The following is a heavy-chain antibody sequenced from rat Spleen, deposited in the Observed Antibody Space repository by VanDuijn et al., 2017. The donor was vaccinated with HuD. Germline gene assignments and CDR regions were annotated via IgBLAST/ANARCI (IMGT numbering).Heavy chain of an antibody. CDR2: ISYDGGNT. Sequence: EVQLVESGGGLVQPGRSLKLSCAASGFTFSDYYMAWVRQAPTKGLEWVASISYDGGNTYYRDSVKGRFTISRHNAKSSLYLQMDSLRSEDTATYYCTKVGGNYYFDYWVQGVMVTVSS. CDR1: GFTFSDYY. J-gene: IGHJ2*01. CDR3: TKVGGNYYFDY. V-gene: IGHV5-20*01. D-gene: IGHD1-7*01.